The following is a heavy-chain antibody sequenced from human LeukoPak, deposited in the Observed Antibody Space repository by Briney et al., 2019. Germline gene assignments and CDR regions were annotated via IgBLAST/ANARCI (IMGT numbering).Heavy chain of an antibody. CDR1: GFSFSSYS. CDR2: FLYDGSSK. Sequence: GGSLRLSCAASGFSFSSYSMQWIRQAPGKGLEWVAVFLYDGSSKYYADSVKGRFTTSRDTSKNTLYLQLNSLRPEDTAVYYCARPWGNWIPDYWGQGTLVTVSS. V-gene: IGHV3-30-3*01. J-gene: IGHJ4*02. CDR3: ARPWGNWIPDY. D-gene: IGHD1-1*01.